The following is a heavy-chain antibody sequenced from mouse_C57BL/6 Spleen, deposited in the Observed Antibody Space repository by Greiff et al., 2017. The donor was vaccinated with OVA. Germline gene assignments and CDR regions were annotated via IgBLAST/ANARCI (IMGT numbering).Heavy chain of an antibody. CDR3: ARKYYYGSSPDWYFDV. CDR2: LDPANGNT. V-gene: IGHV14-3*01. Sequence: EVQLQQSVAELVRPGASVKLSCTASGFNIKNTYMHWVKQRPEQGLEWIGRLDPANGNTKYAPKFPGKATITADTSSNTAYLQLSSLTSEDTASYYCARKYYYGSSPDWYFDVWGTGTTVTVSS. D-gene: IGHD1-1*01. J-gene: IGHJ1*03. CDR1: GFNIKNTY.